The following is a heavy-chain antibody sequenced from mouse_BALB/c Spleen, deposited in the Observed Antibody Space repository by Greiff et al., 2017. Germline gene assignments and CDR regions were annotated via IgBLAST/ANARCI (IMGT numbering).Heavy chain of an antibody. J-gene: IGHJ4*01. D-gene: IGHD1-2*01. CDR3: ARAYYGYDAMDY. CDR1: GFTFSSYA. CDR2: ISSGGST. Sequence: EVKVEESGGGLVKPGGSLKLSCAASGFTFSSYAMSWVRQTPEKRLEWVASISSGGSTYYPDSVKGRFTISRDNARNILYLQMSSLRSEDTAMYYCARAYYGYDAMDYWGQGTSVTVSS. V-gene: IGHV5-6-5*01.